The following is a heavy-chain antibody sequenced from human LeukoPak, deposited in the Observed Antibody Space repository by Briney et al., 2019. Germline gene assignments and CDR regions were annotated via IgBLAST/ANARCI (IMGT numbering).Heavy chain of an antibody. J-gene: IGHJ5*02. CDR1: GGSISSSSYY. CDR3: ARHRYYGSGSYREDWFDP. Sequence: PSETLSLTCTVSGGSISSSSYYWGWIRQPPGKGLEWIGSIYYSGSTYYNPSLKSRVTIPVDTSKNQFSLKLSSVTAADTAVYYCARHRYYGSGSYREDWFDPWGQGTLVTVSS. CDR2: IYYSGST. V-gene: IGHV4-39*01. D-gene: IGHD3-10*01.